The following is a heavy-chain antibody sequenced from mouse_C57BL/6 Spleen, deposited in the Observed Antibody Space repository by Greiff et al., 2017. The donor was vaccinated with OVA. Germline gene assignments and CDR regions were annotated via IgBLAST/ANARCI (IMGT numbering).Heavy chain of an antibody. D-gene: IGHD2-4*01. V-gene: IGHV5-4*03. Sequence: EVMLVESGGGLVKPGGSLKLSCAASGFTFSSYAMSWVRQTPEKRLEWVATISDGGSYTYYPDNVKGRFTISRDNAKNNLYLQMSHLKSEDTAMYYCARHYDYGRDYGRQGTTPTVSS. CDR1: GFTFSSYA. J-gene: IGHJ2*01. CDR3: ARHYDYGRDY. CDR2: ISDGGSYT.